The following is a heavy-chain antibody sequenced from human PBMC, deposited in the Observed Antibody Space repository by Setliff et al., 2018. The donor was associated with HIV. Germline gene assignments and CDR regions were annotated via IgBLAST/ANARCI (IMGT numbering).Heavy chain of an antibody. CDR3: AREKYKFGYQVYFFDS. Sequence: PSETLSLTCTVSDGSVSSTGYYWSWLRQHPGKGLEWIGNIYYSGSTNYNPSLKSRHTISLDTSNTQFSLKLSSVTAADTAVYFCAREKYKFGYQVYFFDSWGQGTLVTVSS. CDR1: DGSVSSTGYY. V-gene: IGHV4-31*03. CDR2: IYYSGST. D-gene: IGHD5-12*01. J-gene: IGHJ4*02.